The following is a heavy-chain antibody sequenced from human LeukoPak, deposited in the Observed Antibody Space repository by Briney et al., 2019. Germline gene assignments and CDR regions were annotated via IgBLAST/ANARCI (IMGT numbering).Heavy chain of an antibody. D-gene: IGHD5-18*01. Sequence: SVKVSCKASGGTLSSYAISWVRQAPGQGLEWMGGIIPIFGTANYAQKFQGRVTITADESTSTAYMELSSLRSEDTAVYYCARVLIGYSYGYSFDYWGQGTLVTVSS. V-gene: IGHV1-69*13. CDR3: ARVLIGYSYGYSFDY. CDR2: IIPIFGTA. J-gene: IGHJ4*02. CDR1: GGTLSSYA.